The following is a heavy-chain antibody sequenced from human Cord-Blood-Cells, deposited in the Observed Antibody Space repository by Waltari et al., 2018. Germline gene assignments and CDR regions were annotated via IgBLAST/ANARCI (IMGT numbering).Heavy chain of an antibody. V-gene: IGHV3-33*01. J-gene: IGHJ4*02. CDR3: ARDRRYSSGWYGYFDY. Sequence: QVQLVGSGGGVVQPGRSLRLSCAASGLTFSRYGIPGVRPAHGKGREWVAVIWYDGSNKYYADSVKGRFTISRDNSKNTLYLQMNSLRAEDTAVYYCARDRRYSSGWYGYFDYWGQGTLVTVSS. D-gene: IGHD6-19*01. CDR1: GLTFSRYG. CDR2: IWYDGSNK.